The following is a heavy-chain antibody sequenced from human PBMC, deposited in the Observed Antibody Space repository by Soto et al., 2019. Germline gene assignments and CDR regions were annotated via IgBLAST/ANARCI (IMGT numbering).Heavy chain of an antibody. V-gene: IGHV3-48*03. Sequence: GGSLRLSCAGSGFTFRNSEMFWVRQAPGKGLEWVSKINYSGSNIYYSKSVKGRFTISRDNAKNSLYLQMNSLTDEDTAIYFCASEALCGADCYFFEYWGPGTLVTDSS. CDR2: INYSGSNI. D-gene: IGHD2-21*02. J-gene: IGHJ4*02. CDR3: ASEALCGADCYFFEY. CDR1: GFTFRNSE.